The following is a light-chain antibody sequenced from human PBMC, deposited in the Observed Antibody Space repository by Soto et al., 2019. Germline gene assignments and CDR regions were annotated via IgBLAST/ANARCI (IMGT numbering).Light chain of an antibody. J-gene: IGKJ1*01. V-gene: IGKV3-15*01. Sequence: IVMTQSPATLSVSPGERATLSCRASQSVSSNLAWYQQKPGQAPRLLIYGASTRATGIPARFSGSVSGTEFALSISSLQSGDFSVYYCQQYNNWPWTFGQGTNVEIK. CDR2: GAS. CDR3: QQYNNWPWT. CDR1: QSVSSN.